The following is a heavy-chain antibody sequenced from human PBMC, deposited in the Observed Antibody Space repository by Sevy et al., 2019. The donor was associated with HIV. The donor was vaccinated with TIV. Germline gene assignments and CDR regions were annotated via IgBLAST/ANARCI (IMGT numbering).Heavy chain of an antibody. CDR3: ARGGGYCGGDCYSIDY. V-gene: IGHV3-33*08. CDR2: IWYDGTIK. J-gene: IGHJ4*02. D-gene: IGHD2-21*02. Sequence: GGSLRLSCAASGFTFSGSDMHWVRQAPGKGLEWVALIWYDGTIKYYADSVKGRFTISRDNSKDTLFLQMNSLTPEDTAVYYCARGGGYCGGDCYSIDYWGQGALVTVSS. CDR1: GFTFSGSD.